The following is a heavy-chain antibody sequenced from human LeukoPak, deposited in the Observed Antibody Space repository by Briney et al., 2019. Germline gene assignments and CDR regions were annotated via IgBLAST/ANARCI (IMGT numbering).Heavy chain of an antibody. CDR2: IRYDGSNK. D-gene: IGHD3-10*01. V-gene: IGHV3-30*02. Sequence: GRPLRLSCAASGFTFSSYGMHWVRQDPGKGLEWVAFIRYDGSNKYYADSVKGRFTISRDNSKNTLYLQMNSLRAEDTAVYYCAKDLNSGSGSPDAFDIWGQGTMVTVSS. J-gene: IGHJ3*02. CDR1: GFTFSSYG. CDR3: AKDLNSGSGSPDAFDI.